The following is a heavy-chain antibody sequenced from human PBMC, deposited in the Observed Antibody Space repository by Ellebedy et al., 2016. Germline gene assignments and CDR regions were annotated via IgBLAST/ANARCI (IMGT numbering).Heavy chain of an antibody. Sequence: LRLSXTVSGDSITSGGYSWTWIRQPPGKGLEWIGYIYPGGRRRSNPSLQSRVAISIDTSNNHFSLRLTSLTAADTAVYYCARETNWYYFDFWGQGSLVTVSS. J-gene: IGHJ4*02. V-gene: IGHV4-30-2*01. CDR2: IYPGGRR. CDR3: ARETNWYYFDF. D-gene: IGHD7-27*01. CDR1: GDSITSGGYS.